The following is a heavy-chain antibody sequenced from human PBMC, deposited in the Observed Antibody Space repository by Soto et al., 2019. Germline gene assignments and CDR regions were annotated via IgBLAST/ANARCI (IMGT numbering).Heavy chain of an antibody. Sequence: GGSLRLSCAASGFAFTSHALHWVRQAPGKGLEWVSYISSSSSTIYYADSVKGRFTISRDNAKNSLYLQMNSLRDEDTAVYYCARDNWRFAYGMDVWGQGTTVTVSS. CDR2: ISSSSSTI. CDR3: ARDNWRFAYGMDV. D-gene: IGHD1-20*01. CDR1: GFAFTSHA. V-gene: IGHV3-48*02. J-gene: IGHJ6*02.